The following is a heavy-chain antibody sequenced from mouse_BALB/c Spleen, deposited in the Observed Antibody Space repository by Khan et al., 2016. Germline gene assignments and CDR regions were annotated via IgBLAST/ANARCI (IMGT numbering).Heavy chain of an antibody. D-gene: IGHD1-2*01. CDR2: ISFYSDNT. V-gene: IGHV1S137*01. J-gene: IGHJ2*01. CDR3: ARGGLRPFDY. Sequence: QVQLQQSGPELVRPGESVKISCKGSGYTFTDYPLHWVKQSHAKTLEWVGVISFYSDNTIYNQKFEDKATMTVDTSSSTAYMELARLTSDDSAIYYCARGGLRPFDYWGQGTTLTVSS. CDR1: GYTFTDYP.